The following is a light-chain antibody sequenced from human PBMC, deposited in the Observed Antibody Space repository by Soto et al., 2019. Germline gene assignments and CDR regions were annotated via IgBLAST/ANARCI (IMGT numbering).Light chain of an antibody. CDR3: QQYCSSGYT. V-gene: IGKV3-20*01. J-gene: IGKJ2*01. CDR1: QSVSSSY. Sequence: EIVLTQSPGTLSLSPGERATLSCRASQSVSSSYLTWYQQKPGQAPRLLIYGASSRDTGIPDRFSGSGSGTDFTLTISRLEPEDFAVYYCQQYCSSGYTFGQGTKLEIK. CDR2: GAS.